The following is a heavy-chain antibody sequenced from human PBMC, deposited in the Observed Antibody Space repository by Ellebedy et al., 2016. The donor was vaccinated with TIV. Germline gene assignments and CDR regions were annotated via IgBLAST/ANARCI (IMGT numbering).Heavy chain of an antibody. CDR3: ARVDDRSGYPLYWFFDL. J-gene: IGHJ2*01. CDR1: GFSFSFYS. V-gene: IGHV3-21*01. D-gene: IGHD3-22*01. CDR2: ISRHSSDI. Sequence: GESLKISCAGSGFSFSFYSMNWVRQAPGKGLEWVSSISRHSSDIYYADSVKGRFTVSRDNAEKSLYLQMDRLSAEDTAVYFCARVDDRSGYPLYWFFDLWGRGTLVTVSS.